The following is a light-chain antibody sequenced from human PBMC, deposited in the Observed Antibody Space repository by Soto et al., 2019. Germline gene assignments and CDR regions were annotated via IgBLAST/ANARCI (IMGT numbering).Light chain of an antibody. CDR3: AAWDASLNGGV. CDR2: SND. Sequence: QLVLTQPPSASGTPGQRVTISCSGSSSNIGINTVNWYQQLPGTAPKLLIYSNDQRPSGVPDRFSGSKSGTSASLAISGLQSEDEAAYYCAAWDASLNGGVFGGGTKLTVL. CDR1: SSNIGINT. V-gene: IGLV1-44*01. J-gene: IGLJ3*02.